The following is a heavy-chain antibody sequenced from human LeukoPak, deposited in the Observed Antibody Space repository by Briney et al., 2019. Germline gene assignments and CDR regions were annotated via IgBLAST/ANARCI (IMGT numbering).Heavy chain of an antibody. V-gene: IGHV3-48*03. CDR3: ARDTLEYSNSPDALDI. D-gene: IGHD4-23*01. Sequence: GGSLRLSCAASGFTFSAYEMNWVRQAPGKGLEWVSYIGNSGSTVYYADSVKGRFTISRDNAKNSLYMQMESLRDEDTAIYYCARDTLEYSNSPDALDIWGQGTVVTVSS. J-gene: IGHJ3*02. CDR1: GFTFSAYE. CDR2: IGNSGSTV.